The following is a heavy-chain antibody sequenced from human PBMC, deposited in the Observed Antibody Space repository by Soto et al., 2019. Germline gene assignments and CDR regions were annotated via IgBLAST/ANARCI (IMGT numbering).Heavy chain of an antibody. D-gene: IGHD1-26*01. CDR2: IYYSGST. CDR3: ARDSGSYYDY. V-gene: IGHV4-59*01. CDR1: GDSIRSYY. Sequence: SETLSLTCLVSGDSIRSYYWSWIRQPPGKGLEWIGYIYYSGSTNYNPSLKSRVTISLDTSKSQFSLRLSSVTAADTAVYYCARDSGSYYDYWGQGILVTVSS. J-gene: IGHJ4*02.